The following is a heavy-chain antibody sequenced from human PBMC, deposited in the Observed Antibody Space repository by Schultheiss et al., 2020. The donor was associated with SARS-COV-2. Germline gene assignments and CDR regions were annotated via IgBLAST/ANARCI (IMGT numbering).Heavy chain of an antibody. CDR3: AKDAYYYDSSGYYSYFDY. J-gene: IGHJ4*02. CDR2: ISSSSSYI. D-gene: IGHD3-22*01. Sequence: GGSLRLSCAASGFTFSSYGMHWVRQAPGKGLEWVSSISSSSSYIYYADSVKGRFTISRDNAKNSLYLQMNSLRAEDTAVYYCAKDAYYYDSSGYYSYFDYWGQGTLVTVSS. CDR1: GFTFSSYG. V-gene: IGHV3-21*04.